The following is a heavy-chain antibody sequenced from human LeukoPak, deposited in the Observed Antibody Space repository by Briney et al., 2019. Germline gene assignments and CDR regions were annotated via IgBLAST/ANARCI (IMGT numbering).Heavy chain of an antibody. Sequence: GGSLRLSCAASGFTFSSYAMSWVRQAPGKGLEWVSGITYIDGSTYYADSVKGRFTISRDNSKNTLYLQMNSLRAEDTAVYYCAKAQYYDFWSGPRAMDVWGQGTTVTVSS. CDR3: AKAQYYDFWSGPRAMDV. D-gene: IGHD3-3*01. V-gene: IGHV3-23*01. CDR2: ITYIDGST. J-gene: IGHJ6*02. CDR1: GFTFSSYA.